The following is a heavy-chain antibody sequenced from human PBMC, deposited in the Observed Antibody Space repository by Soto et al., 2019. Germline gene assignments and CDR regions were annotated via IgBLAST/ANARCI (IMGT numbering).Heavy chain of an antibody. J-gene: IGHJ3*02. V-gene: IGHV2-5*02. D-gene: IGHD3-9*01. CDR3: ARHIPSGYNDAFDI. CDR2: IYWDDDK. CDR1: GFSLSTSGVG. Sequence: QITLKESGPTLAKPTQTLTLTCTFSGFSLSTSGVGVGWIRQPPGKALEWVTLIYWDDDKRYSPSLKSRITITKDTSKSQVVLTMSNMDPVDTGTYYCARHIPSGYNDAFDIWGQGTMVTVSS.